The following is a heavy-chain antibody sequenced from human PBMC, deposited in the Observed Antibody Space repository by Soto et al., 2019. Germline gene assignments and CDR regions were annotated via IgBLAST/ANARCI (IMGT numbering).Heavy chain of an antibody. Sequence: QITLKESGPTLVKPTQTLTLSCTFSGFSLSTSAVGVSWIRQPPGKALEWLARIYWDDDNRYSPSLKSRLTITKDTSKNQVILTMINMDPVDTATYYCVHTSGWTHTTWGQGTLVTVSS. CDR3: VHTSGWTHTT. V-gene: IGHV2-5*02. CDR2: IYWDDDN. CDR1: GFSLSTSAVG. D-gene: IGHD1-1*01. J-gene: IGHJ5*02.